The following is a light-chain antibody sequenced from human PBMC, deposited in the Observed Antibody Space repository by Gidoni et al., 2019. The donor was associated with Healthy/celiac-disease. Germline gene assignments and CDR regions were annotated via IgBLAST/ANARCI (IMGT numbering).Light chain of an antibody. Sequence: QSALTQPASVSRSPGQPITISCTGTRSDVGGYNYVSWYQQHPGKATKLMIYEVSNRPSGVSNRFSGSKSGNTASLTISGLQAEDEADYYCSSYTSSSTLEVFGGGTKLTVL. CDR2: EVS. V-gene: IGLV2-14*01. CDR1: RSDVGGYNY. CDR3: SSYTSSSTLEV. J-gene: IGLJ3*02.